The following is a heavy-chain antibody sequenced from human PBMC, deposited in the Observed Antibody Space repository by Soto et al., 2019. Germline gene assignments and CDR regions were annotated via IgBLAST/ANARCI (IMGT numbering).Heavy chain of an antibody. CDR1: GFTFSSYA. V-gene: IGHV3-30-3*01. CDR3: ARPAAAGSSAYFDY. D-gene: IGHD6-13*01. CDR2: ISYDGSNK. Sequence: GGSLRLSCAASGFTFSSYAMHWVRQAPGKGLEWVAVISYDGSNKYYADSVKGRFTISGDNSKNALYLQMNSLRAEDTAVYYCARPAAAGSSAYFDYWGQGTLVTVSS. J-gene: IGHJ4*02.